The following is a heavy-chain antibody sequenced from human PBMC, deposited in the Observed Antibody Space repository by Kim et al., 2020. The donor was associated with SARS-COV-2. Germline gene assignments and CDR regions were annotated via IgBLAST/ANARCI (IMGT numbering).Heavy chain of an antibody. CDR3: AKDKSGGYSSSWYVLGY. D-gene: IGHD6-13*01. Sequence: GGSLRLSCAASGFTFSSYGMHWVRQAPGKGLEWVAVISYDGSNKYYADSVKGRFTISRDNSKNTLYLQMNSLRAEDTAVYYCAKDKSGGYSSSWYVLGYWGQGTLVTVSS. J-gene: IGHJ4*02. V-gene: IGHV3-30*18. CDR1: GFTFSSYG. CDR2: ISYDGSNK.